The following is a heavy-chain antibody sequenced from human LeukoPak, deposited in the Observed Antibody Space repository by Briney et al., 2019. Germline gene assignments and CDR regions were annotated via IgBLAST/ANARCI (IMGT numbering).Heavy chain of an antibody. J-gene: IGHJ5*02. CDR3: ARKAEYCSSSSCYGWFDP. V-gene: IGHV1-18*01. CDR2: ISAYNGNT. CDR1: GYTFTSYG. Sequence: GASVKVSCKASGYTFTSYGISWVRQAPGQGLEWMGWISAYNGNTNYAQKLQGRVTMTTDTSTSTAYMELRSLRSDDTAVYYCARKAEYCSSSSCYGWFDPWGQGTLVTVSS. D-gene: IGHD2-2*01.